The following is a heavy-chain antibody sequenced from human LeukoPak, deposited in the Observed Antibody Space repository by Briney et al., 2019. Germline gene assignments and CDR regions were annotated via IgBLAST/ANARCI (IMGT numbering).Heavy chain of an antibody. V-gene: IGHV1-8*01. CDR3: ARWSYQSKVLDY. Sequence: ASVKVSCKASGYTFTSYDINWVRQATGQGLEWMGWMDPNSGNTGYAQKFQGRVTMTRDMSTSTVYMELSSLRSEDTAVYYCARWSYQSKVLDYWGQGTLVTVSS. CDR2: MDPNSGNT. D-gene: IGHD3-10*01. CDR1: GYTFTSYD. J-gene: IGHJ4*02.